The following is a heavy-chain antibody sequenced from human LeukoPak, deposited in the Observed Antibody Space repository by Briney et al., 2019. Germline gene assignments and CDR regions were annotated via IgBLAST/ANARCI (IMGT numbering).Heavy chain of an antibody. CDR2: IYYSGST. D-gene: IGHD3-10*01. J-gene: IGHJ5*02. CDR1: GGSISSGGYY. Sequence: PSETLSLTRTVSGGSISSGGYYWSWIRQHPGKGLEWIGYIYYSGSTYYNPSLKSRVTISVDTSKNQFSLKLSSVTAADTAVYYCARWVNVWFGELLYGWFDPWGQGTLVTVSS. CDR3: ARWVNVWFGELLYGWFDP. V-gene: IGHV4-31*03.